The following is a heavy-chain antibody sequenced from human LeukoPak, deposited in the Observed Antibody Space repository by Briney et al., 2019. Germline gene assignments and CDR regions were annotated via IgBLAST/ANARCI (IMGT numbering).Heavy chain of an antibody. CDR1: GFTFSSYA. Sequence: PGGSLRLSCAASGFTFSSYAMHWVRQAPGKRLEWVAVISYDGSNKYYADSVKGRFTISRDNSKNTLYLQMNSLRAEDTAVYYCARDSRSGSYCDYWGQGTLVTVSS. V-gene: IGHV3-30-3*01. CDR2: ISYDGSNK. J-gene: IGHJ4*02. CDR3: ARDSRSGSYCDY. D-gene: IGHD1-26*01.